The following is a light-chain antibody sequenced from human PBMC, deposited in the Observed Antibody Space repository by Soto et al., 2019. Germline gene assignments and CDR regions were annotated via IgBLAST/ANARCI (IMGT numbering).Light chain of an antibody. J-gene: IGKJ4*01. CDR2: ASS. V-gene: IGKV3-11*01. Sequence: EIVMTQSPATLSASPGESATLSCRASQSIRSHLACYQLRPGQAPRVLIFASSTRATGVPARFSGSGSGTEFTLTISSLEPEDFAVYYCQQRSNWPTSAGGTKVDIK. CDR3: QQRSNWPT. CDR1: QSIRSH.